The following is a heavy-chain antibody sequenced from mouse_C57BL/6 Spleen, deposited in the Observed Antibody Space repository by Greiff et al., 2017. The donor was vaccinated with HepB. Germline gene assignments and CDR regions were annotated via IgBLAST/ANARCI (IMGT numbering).Heavy chain of an antibody. CDR2: ISSGGSYT. D-gene: IGHD2-4*01. CDR1: GFTFSSYG. V-gene: IGHV5-6*01. CDR3: ARHGDYDRAMDY. J-gene: IGHJ4*01. Sequence: EVKLQESGGDLVKPGGSLKLSCAASGFTFSSYGMSWVRQTPDKRLEWVATISSGGSYTYYPDSVKGRFTISRDNAKNTLYLQMSSLKSEDTAMYYCARHGDYDRAMDYWGQGTSVTVSS.